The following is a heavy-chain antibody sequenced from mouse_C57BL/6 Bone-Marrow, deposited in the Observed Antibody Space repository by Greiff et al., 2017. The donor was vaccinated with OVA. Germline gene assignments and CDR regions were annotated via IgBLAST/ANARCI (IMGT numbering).Heavy chain of an antibody. CDR3: ARREGTRYYFDY. D-gene: IGHD1-1*01. Sequence: VQLQQSGAELVKPGASVKLSCKASGYTFTEYPIHWVKQRSGQGLEWIGWFYPGSGSIKYNEKFKDKATLSADKSSSTVYMELSRLTSEDSAVYFCARREGTRYYFDYWGQGTTLTVSA. CDR2: FYPGSGSI. J-gene: IGHJ2*01. CDR1: GYTFTEYP. V-gene: IGHV1-62-2*01.